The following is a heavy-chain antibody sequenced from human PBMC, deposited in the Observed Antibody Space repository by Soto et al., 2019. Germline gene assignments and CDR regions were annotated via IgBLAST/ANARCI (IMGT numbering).Heavy chain of an antibody. CDR3: ASFYGSWSHDRDYYYYYGMDV. J-gene: IGHJ6*02. V-gene: IGHV1-69*06. CDR2: IIPIFGTA. Sequence: SVKVSCKASGGTFSSYAISWVRQAPGQGLEWMGGIIPIFGTANYAQKFQGRVTITADKSTSTAYMELSSLRSEDTAVYYCASFYGSWSHDRDYYYYYGMDVWG. D-gene: IGHD3-10*01. CDR1: GGTFSSYA.